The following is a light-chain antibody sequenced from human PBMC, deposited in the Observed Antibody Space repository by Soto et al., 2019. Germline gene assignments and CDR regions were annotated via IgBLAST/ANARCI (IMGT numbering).Light chain of an antibody. CDR1: QNIRGNE. Sequence: EVVLTQSPGTLSLSPGERATLSCRASQNIRGNELAWYQQQPGQAPRLLIYRGSSRATGIPDRFSGRGSGTAYYLPTSRLEPEDFAVYYCQDYGTTAPWTFGQGTKVEIK. CDR3: QDYGTTAPWT. J-gene: IGKJ1*01. CDR2: RGS. V-gene: IGKV3-20*01.